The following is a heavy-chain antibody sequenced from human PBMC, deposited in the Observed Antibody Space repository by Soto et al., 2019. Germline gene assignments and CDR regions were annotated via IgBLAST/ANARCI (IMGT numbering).Heavy chain of an antibody. J-gene: IGHJ5*02. Sequence: QITLKESGPTLVKPTQTLTLTCTVSGFSLSTSGVGVGWIRQPPGKALEWLALIYWNDDRRYSPPLKSRLTITKETSKNQVVLRMTNMDPVDTATYYFAHSRGFGELLRFDPWGKGTLVTVSS. D-gene: IGHD3-10*01. V-gene: IGHV2-5*01. CDR3: AHSRGFGELLRFDP. CDR2: IYWNDDR. CDR1: GFSLSTSGVG.